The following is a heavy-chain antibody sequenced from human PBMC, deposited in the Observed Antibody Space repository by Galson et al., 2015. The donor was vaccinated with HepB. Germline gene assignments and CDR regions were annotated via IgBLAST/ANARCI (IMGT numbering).Heavy chain of an antibody. V-gene: IGHV3-30*07. Sequence: SLRLSCAVSGFTFSRHAFHWVRQAPGRGLEWVALISSDYTSKFYADSVKGRLSISRDNSKDTVYLQMNSLRDEDTAVYYCASDCDGSGSFYNMLGYWGQGTMVTVPS. CDR2: ISSDYTSK. D-gene: IGHD3-10*01. CDR3: ASDCDGSGSFYNMLGY. CDR1: GFTFSRHA. J-gene: IGHJ4*02.